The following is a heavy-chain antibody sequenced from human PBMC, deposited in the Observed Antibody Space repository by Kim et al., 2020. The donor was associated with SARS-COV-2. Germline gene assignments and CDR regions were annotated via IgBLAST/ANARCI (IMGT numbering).Heavy chain of an antibody. V-gene: IGHV3-33*06. CDR1: GFIFSTYG. CDR2: IWYDGSNK. Sequence: GGSLRLSCAASGFIFSTYGMHWVRQAPGKGLEWVAGIWYDGSNKYYVDSVKGRFTISRDNSKNTLYLQMNSLRAEDTAVYFCAKAGASGWPVDYWGQGTLVTVSS. CDR3: AKAGASGWPVDY. J-gene: IGHJ4*02. D-gene: IGHD6-19*01.